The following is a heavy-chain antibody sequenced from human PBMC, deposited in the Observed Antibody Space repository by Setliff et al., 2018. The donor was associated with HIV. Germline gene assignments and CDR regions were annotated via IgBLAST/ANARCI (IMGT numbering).Heavy chain of an antibody. D-gene: IGHD3-10*01. J-gene: IGHJ6*03. V-gene: IGHV1-18*01. CDR2: ISAYNGNT. CDR3: ARARITMVRGVHRRGDYYYYMDV. Sequence: ASVKVSCKASGYTFTSYGISWVRQAPGQGLEWMGWISAYNGNTNYAQKLQGRVTMTTDTSTSTAYMELRSLRCDDTAVYYCARARITMVRGVHRRGDYYYYMDVWGKGTTVTVSS. CDR1: GYTFTSYG.